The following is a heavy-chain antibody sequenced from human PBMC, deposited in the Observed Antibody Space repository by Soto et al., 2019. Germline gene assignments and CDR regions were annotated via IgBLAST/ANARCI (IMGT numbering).Heavy chain of an antibody. Sequence: QVQLQESGPGLVKPSETLSLTCTVSGGSISTHYWTWIRQPPGKGLECIGYIFSNGRANYTPSLERRVTISVDTSKSQVSLKLRSVTAADTAVYYCARGGDNSPWYYSLWGQGTLVAVSS. J-gene: IGHJ4*02. V-gene: IGHV4-59*11. CDR1: GGSISTHY. CDR2: IFSNGRA. CDR3: ARGGDNSPWYYSL. D-gene: IGHD3-10*01.